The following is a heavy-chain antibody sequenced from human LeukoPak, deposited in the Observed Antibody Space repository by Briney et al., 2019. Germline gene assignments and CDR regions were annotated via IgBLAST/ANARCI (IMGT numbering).Heavy chain of an antibody. D-gene: IGHD2-21*02. Sequence: PGGSLRLSCAASGFTFSSYAMNWVRQAPGKGLEWVSSISSSSSYIYYADSVKGRFTISRDNAKNSLYLQMNSLRAEDTAVYYCARADCGGDCSAFDYWGQGTLVTVSS. CDR1: GFTFSSYA. V-gene: IGHV3-21*01. CDR3: ARADCGGDCSAFDY. CDR2: ISSSSSYI. J-gene: IGHJ4*02.